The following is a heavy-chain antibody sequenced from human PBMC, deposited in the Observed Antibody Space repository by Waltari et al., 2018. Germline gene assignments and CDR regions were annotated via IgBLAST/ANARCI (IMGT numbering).Heavy chain of an antibody. CDR3: TRDLYGSGGDWFDP. J-gene: IGHJ5*02. Sequence: EVRLAESGGGLVKPGGSLRLSCIASGFEFSDWDMNWVRQTPGTGLDWVSSIGGTHSNIFYAESVKGRFIVSRDNAKSSLYLQMDNLRAEDSGLYYCTRDLYGSGGDWFDPWGQGTLVTVSS. CDR2: IGGTHSNI. V-gene: IGHV3-21*01. CDR1: GFEFSDWD. D-gene: IGHD3-10*01.